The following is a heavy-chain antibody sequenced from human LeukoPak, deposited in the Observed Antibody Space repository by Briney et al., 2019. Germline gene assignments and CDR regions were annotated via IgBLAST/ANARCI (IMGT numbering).Heavy chain of an antibody. CDR1: GGSFSGYY. V-gene: IGHV4-34*01. CDR2: INHSGST. CDR3: ARHPYGSGSYLFDY. D-gene: IGHD3-10*01. Sequence: SETLSLTCAVYGGSFSGYYWSWIRQPPGKGLEWIGEINHSGSTNYNPSLKSRVTISVDTSKNQFSLKLSSVTAADTAVYYCARHPYGSGSYLFDYWGQGTLVTVSS. J-gene: IGHJ4*02.